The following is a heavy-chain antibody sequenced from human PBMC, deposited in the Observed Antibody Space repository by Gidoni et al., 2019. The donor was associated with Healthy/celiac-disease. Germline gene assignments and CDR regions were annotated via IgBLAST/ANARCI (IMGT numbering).Heavy chain of an antibody. CDR1: GGAISSNNYY. CDR2: IYYSGST. D-gene: IGHD3-22*01. CDR3: GRRGVRDYDSSGHFY. J-gene: IGHJ4*02. V-gene: IGHV4-39*01. Sequence: TVSGGAISSNNYYWGWIRQPPGKGLDGIGTIYYSGSTHYNTSLKSRVTMSVDTSKHQFSLKLSSVTAADTAVYYCGRRGVRDYDSSGHFYWGQGTLVTVSS.